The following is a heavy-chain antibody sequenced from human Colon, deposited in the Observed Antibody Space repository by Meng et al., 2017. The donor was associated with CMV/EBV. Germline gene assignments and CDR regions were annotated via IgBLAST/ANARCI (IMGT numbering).Heavy chain of an antibody. CDR1: GFSASTNY. CDR3: AKGAAFGVTAPDY. Sequence: GGSLRLSCVVSGFSASTNYMSWVRQAPGKGLEWVSRIRGYGGDAAYADSVQDRFTISRDNSHNTLYLQMNSLRAEDTAIYYCAKGAAFGVTAPDYWGQGTLVTVSS. V-gene: IGHV3-23*01. CDR2: IRGYGGDA. J-gene: IGHJ4*02. D-gene: IGHD3-3*01.